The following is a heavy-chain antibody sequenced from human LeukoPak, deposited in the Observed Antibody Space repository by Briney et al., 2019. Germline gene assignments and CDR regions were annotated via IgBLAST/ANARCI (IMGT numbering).Heavy chain of an antibody. CDR2: IYYSGST. CDR1: GGSISSGDYY. D-gene: IGHD2-2*01. J-gene: IGHJ6*02. Sequence: SQTLSLTCTVSGGSISSGDYYWSWIRQPPGKGLEWIGYIYYSGSTYYNPSLKSRVTISVDTSKNQFSLKLSSVTAADTAVYYCARDIVVVPVASRDYYYYYGMDVWGQGTTVTVSS. V-gene: IGHV4-30-4*01. CDR3: ARDIVVVPVASRDYYYYYGMDV.